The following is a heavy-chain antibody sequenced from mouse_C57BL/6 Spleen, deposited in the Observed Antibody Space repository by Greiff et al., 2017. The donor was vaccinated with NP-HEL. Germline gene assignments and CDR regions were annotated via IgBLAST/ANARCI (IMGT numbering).Heavy chain of an antibody. J-gene: IGHJ2*01. Sequence: EVQLQQSGPELVKPGASVKISCKASGYTFTDYYMNWVKQSPGKGLEWIGDINPSNGGTSYNQKFKGKATLTVDKSSSTAYMKLRSLTSEDSAVYSCAREWLGGGRDNWGKGTTLPVS. D-gene: IGHD2-2*01. V-gene: IGHV1-26*01. CDR3: AREWLGGGRDN. CDR1: GYTFTDYY. CDR2: INPSNGGT.